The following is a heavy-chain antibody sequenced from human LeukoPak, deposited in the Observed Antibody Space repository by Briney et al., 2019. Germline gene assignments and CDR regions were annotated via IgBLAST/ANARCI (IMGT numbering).Heavy chain of an antibody. CDR3: ARTYYYDSTGYYYPFDI. D-gene: IGHD3-22*01. Sequence: GESLKISCKGSGYSFSSYCIAWVRQMPGKGLEWMGIISPADSHTTYSPSFPGQVTISADKSITTAYLQWSSPKASDTAMYYCARTYYYDSTGYYYPFDIWGQGTMVTVSS. V-gene: IGHV5-51*01. CDR2: ISPADSHT. J-gene: IGHJ3*02. CDR1: GYSFSSYC.